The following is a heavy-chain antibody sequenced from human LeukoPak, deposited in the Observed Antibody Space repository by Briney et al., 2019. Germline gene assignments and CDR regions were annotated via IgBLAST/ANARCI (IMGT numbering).Heavy chain of an antibody. CDR1: GGSISSGSYY. V-gene: IGHV4-61*02. CDR3: ARDWGWELLAFDI. CDR2: IYTSGST. J-gene: IGHJ3*02. D-gene: IGHD1-26*01. Sequence: SQTLSLTCTVSGGSISSGSYYWSWIRQPAGKGLEWIGRIYTSGSTNYNPSLKSRVTISVDTSKNQFSLKLNSVTAADTAVYYCARDWGWELLAFDIWGQGTMVTVSS.